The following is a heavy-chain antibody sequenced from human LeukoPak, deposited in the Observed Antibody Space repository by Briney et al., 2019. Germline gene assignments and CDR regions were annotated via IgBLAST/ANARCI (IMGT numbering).Heavy chain of an antibody. CDR3: ARGTVGIPGIDY. Sequence: GGSLRLSCGVSGFTFSRYWMHWFRQAPGKGLEWVASMNQDGRETYSVDSVRGRFAIFRDNTRNSLYLEMNNVRAADTGVYYCARGTVGIPGIDYWGQGTLVTVSS. V-gene: IGHV3-7*01. J-gene: IGHJ4*02. CDR2: MNQDGRET. CDR1: GFTFSRYW. D-gene: IGHD4-23*01.